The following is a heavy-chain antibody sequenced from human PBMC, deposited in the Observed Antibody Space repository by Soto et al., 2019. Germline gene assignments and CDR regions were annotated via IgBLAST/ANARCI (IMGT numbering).Heavy chain of an antibody. CDR1: GYSFTSYW. CDR2: IYPGDSDT. Sequence: PGESLKISCKGSGYSFTSYWIGWVRQMPGKGLEWIGIIYPGDSDTRYSPSFQGQVTISADKSITTAYLQWSSLKASDTAMYYCARTAAAGKYYYGVDVWGQGTTVTVSS. CDR3: ARTAAAGKYYYGVDV. D-gene: IGHD6-13*01. V-gene: IGHV5-51*01. J-gene: IGHJ6*02.